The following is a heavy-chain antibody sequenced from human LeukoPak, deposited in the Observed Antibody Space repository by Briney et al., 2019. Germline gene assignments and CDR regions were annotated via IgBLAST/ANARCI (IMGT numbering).Heavy chain of an antibody. CDR3: ARHPGYTILTGYTYFDY. CDR1: GGSFSGYY. V-gene: IGHV4-34*01. D-gene: IGHD3-9*01. CDR2: INHSGST. J-gene: IGHJ4*02. Sequence: SETLSLTCAVYGGSFSGYYWSWIRQPPGKGLEWIGEINHSGSTYYNPSLKGRVTISVDTSKNQFSLKLISVTAADTAVYYCARHPGYTILTGYTYFDYWGQGALVTVSS.